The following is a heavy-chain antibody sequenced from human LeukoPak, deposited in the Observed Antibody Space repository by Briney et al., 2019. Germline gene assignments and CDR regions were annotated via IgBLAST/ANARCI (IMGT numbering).Heavy chain of an antibody. V-gene: IGHV4-59*08. CDR3: ARGMYYYDGSGDY. D-gene: IGHD3-22*01. CDR2: IYYSGST. Sequence: SETLSRTCTVSGGSSSSYYWSWIRQPPGKGLEWIGYIYYSGSTNYNPSLKSRVTISINTSKNPFSLNLTSVTAADTAVYYCARGMYYYDGSGDYWGQGILVTVSS. J-gene: IGHJ4*02. CDR1: GGSSSSYY.